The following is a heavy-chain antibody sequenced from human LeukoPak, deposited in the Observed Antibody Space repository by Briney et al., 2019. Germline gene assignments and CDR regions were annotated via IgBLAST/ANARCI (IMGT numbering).Heavy chain of an antibody. J-gene: IGHJ4*02. CDR2: IYHSGST. D-gene: IGHD3-10*01. V-gene: IGHV4-30-2*01. CDR3: ASNLALLWFGELLH. CDR1: GGSISSGGYS. Sequence: SETLSLTCAVSGGSISSGGYSWSWIRQPPGKGLEWIGYIYHSGSTYYNPSLKSRVTISVDRSKNQFSLKLSSVTAADTAVYYCASNLALLWFGELLHWGQGTLVTVSS.